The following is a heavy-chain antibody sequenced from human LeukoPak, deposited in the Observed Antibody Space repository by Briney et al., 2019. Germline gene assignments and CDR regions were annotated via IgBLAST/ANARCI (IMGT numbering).Heavy chain of an antibody. CDR1: GGSISSYY. CDR2: VYYSGST. CDR3: ARNRYGSGSYPDPLYYYGMDV. D-gene: IGHD3-10*01. J-gene: IGHJ6*02. V-gene: IGHV4-59*01. Sequence: SETLSLTCTVSGGSISSYYWSWIRQPPGKGLEWIGHVYYSGSTNYNPSLKSRVTILIDTSENQFSLKLSSVTAADTAVYYCARNRYGSGSYPDPLYYYGMDVWGQGTTVTVSS.